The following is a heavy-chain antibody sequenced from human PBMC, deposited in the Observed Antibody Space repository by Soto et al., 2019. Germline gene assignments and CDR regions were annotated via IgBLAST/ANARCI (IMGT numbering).Heavy chain of an antibody. CDR3: ARVHCSAGTCLDGLDF. J-gene: IGHJ6*02. CDR2: IYYRSKWFH. D-gene: IGHD2-15*01. CDR1: GDSVSSNGAC. Sequence: SPTLSLTGVISGDSVSSNGACWNWIRQSPSRGLQWLGRIYYRSKWFHDYAASVESRMAINPDTSRNQFSLQLNYVTPEDTAVYYCARVHCSAGTCLDGLDFWGQGTTVTVSS. V-gene: IGHV6-1*01.